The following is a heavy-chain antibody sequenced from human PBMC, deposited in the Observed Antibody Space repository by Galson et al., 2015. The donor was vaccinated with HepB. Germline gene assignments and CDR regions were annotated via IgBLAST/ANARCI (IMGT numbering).Heavy chain of an antibody. CDR2: ISGGGGRT. D-gene: IGHD7-27*01. J-gene: IGHJ4*02. Sequence: SLRLSCAASGFTFSRYAMTWVRQVPGKGLEWVSAISGGGGRTYYVDSVKGRFTISRDNSKNTLYLQMSSLRADDTAVYYCAKSLDWITGEPLYVGYWGQGTLVTVSS. CDR1: GFTFSRYA. CDR3: AKSLDWITGEPLYVGY. V-gene: IGHV3-23*01.